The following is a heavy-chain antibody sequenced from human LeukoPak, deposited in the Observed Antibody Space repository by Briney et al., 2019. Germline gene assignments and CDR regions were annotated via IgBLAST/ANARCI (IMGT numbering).Heavy chain of an antibody. V-gene: IGHV4-4*07. Sequence: PSETLSLTCTVSGGSISSYYWSWIRQPAGKGLEWIGRFYISGSTNYNPSLESRVTMSVDTSKNQFSLRLNSVTAADTAVYYCARDFLLQSEGLFDYWGQGTLVTVSS. CDR3: ARDFLLQSEGLFDY. D-gene: IGHD4-11*01. J-gene: IGHJ4*02. CDR2: FYISGST. CDR1: GGSISSYY.